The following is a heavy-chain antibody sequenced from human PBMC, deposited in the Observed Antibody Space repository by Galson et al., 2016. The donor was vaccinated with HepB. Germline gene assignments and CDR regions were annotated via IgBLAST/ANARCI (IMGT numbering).Heavy chain of an antibody. J-gene: IGHJ5*02. CDR3: VRRAVGVSLLGWWFDP. CDR1: GQSISSSSYY. Sequence: ETLSLTCSVSGQSISSSSYYWGWVRQPPGKGLEWIGNIYYSGRTYYNPSLKSRVTIFVDASKNQFFLKLTSVTAADTAVYYCVRRAVGVSLLGWWFDPWGQGTLVTVSS. CDR2: IYYSGRT. D-gene: IGHD5/OR15-5a*01. V-gene: IGHV4-39*01.